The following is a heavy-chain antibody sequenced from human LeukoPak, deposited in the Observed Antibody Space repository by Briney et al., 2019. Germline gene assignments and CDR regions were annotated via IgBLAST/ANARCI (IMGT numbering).Heavy chain of an antibody. V-gene: IGHV4-59*01. J-gene: IGHJ4*02. D-gene: IGHD1-26*01. CDR1: GDSINSDY. Sequence: SETLSLTCTVSGDSINSDYWSWLRQPPGKGLEWIGYIYYSGSTNYNPSLKSRVTISVDTSKNQFSLKLSSVTAADTAVYYCAREGQEVGAFDYWGRGTLVTVSS. CDR2: IYYSGST. CDR3: AREGQEVGAFDY.